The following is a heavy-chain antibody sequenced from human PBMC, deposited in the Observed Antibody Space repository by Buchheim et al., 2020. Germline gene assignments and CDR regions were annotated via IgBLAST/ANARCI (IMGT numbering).Heavy chain of an antibody. CDR1: GFTFSSYA. CDR3: ANPADTNQWLRLRGLYFDY. CDR2: ISGSGGST. Sequence: EVRLLESGGGLVQPGGSLRLSCAASGFTFSSYAMSWVRQAPGKGLEWVSAISGSGGSTYYADSVKGRFTISRDNSKKKLYLQMNSLRAEDTAVYYCANPADTNQWLRLRGLYFDYWGQGTL. V-gene: IGHV3-23*01. D-gene: IGHD5-12*01. J-gene: IGHJ4*02.